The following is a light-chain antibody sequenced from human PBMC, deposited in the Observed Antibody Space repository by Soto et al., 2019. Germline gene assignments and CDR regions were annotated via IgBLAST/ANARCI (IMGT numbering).Light chain of an antibody. CDR3: QQRSNWPPLT. CDR2: DAS. J-gene: IGKJ5*01. CDR1: QSVSSY. V-gene: IGKV3-11*01. Sequence: EIVLTPSQDNLSLSPGERATLSCRASQSVSSYLAWYQQKPGQAPRLLIYDASNRATGIPARFSGSGSGTDFTLTISSLEPEDFAVYYCQQRSNWPPLTFGQGTRLEIK.